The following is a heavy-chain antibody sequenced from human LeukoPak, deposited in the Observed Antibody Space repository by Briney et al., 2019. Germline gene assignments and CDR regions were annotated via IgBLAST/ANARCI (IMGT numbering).Heavy chain of an antibody. CDR2: IYYSGST. Sequence: PSETLSLTCTVSGGSISSSSYYWGWIRQPPGKGLEWIGSIYYSGSTYYNPSLKSRVTISVDTSKNQFSLKLSSVTAADTAVYYCARIMEAAAGIVGSYFDYWGQGTLVTVSS. CDR3: ARIMEAAAGIVGSYFDY. D-gene: IGHD6-13*01. J-gene: IGHJ4*02. CDR1: GGSISSSSYY. V-gene: IGHV4-39*07.